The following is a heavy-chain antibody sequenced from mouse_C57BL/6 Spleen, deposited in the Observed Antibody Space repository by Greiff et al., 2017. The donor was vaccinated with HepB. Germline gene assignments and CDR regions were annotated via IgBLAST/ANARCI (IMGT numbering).Heavy chain of an antibody. CDR1: GYTFTSYG. CDR3: ARLNGYDDCYFDV. Sequence: QVQLKQSGAELARPGASVKLSCKASGYTFTSYGISWVKQRTGQGLEWIGEIYPRGGNTYYNEKFKGKATLTADKSSSTAYMELRSLTSEDSAVYFCARLNGYDDCYFDVWGTGTTVTVSS. V-gene: IGHV1-81*01. D-gene: IGHD2-2*01. J-gene: IGHJ1*03. CDR2: IYPRGGNT.